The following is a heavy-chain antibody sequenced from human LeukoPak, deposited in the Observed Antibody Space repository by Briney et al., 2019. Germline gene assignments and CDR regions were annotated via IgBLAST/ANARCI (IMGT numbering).Heavy chain of an antibody. V-gene: IGHV4-59*12. CDR2: ISYSGST. CDR3: ARRWYSGGACYPWHFDF. D-gene: IGHD2-21*01. CDR1: GASISTYY. Sequence: PSETLSLTCSASGASISTYYWSWIRQPPGKGLEWIGYISYSGSTNYNPSLKSRVTISADTSKNQFSLRLSSLNAADTAVYYCARRWYSGGACYPWHFDFWGQGTLVTVSS. J-gene: IGHJ4*02.